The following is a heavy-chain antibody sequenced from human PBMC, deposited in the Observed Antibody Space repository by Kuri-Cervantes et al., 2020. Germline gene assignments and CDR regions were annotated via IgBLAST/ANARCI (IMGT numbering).Heavy chain of an antibody. Sequence: GESLKISCAASGFTFSSYAMSWVRQAPGKGLEWVSAISGSGGSTYYADSVKGRFTISRDNSKNTLYLQMNSLRAEDTAVYYCAKEEGIAAAGIDAFDIWGQGTMVTVSS. V-gene: IGHV3-23*01. CDR3: AKEEGIAAAGIDAFDI. CDR1: GFTFSSYA. D-gene: IGHD6-13*01. J-gene: IGHJ3*02. CDR2: ISGSGGST.